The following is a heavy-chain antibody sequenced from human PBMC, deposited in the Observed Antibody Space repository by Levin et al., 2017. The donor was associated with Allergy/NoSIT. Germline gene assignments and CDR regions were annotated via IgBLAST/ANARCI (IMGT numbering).Heavy chain of an antibody. V-gene: IGHV1-46*01. CDR2: INPSAGRA. Sequence: GESLKISCKALGYTFATYHIHWVRQAPGQEPEWMGLINPSAGRANYVEKFQGRVTMTRDTSTSTVYMELSGLRSEDTAVYYCARDLLRIVVPDTPPGGYFDPWGQGTLVTVSS. J-gene: IGHJ5*02. CDR3: ARDLLRIVVPDTPPGGYFDP. D-gene: IGHD6-19*01. CDR1: GYTFATYH.